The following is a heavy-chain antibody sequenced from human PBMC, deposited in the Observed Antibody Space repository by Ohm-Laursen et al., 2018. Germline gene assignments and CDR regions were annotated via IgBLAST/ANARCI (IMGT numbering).Heavy chain of an antibody. Sequence: LRLSCAASGFTFSNYAMYWVRQAPGKGLEWVSAISGSGGSTYYADSVKGRFTISRDNSKNTLYLQMNSLRAEDTAVYYCAKSGGYFDYWGQGTLVTVSS. CDR1: GFTFSNYA. D-gene: IGHD1-26*01. V-gene: IGHV3-23*01. J-gene: IGHJ4*02. CDR3: AKSGGYFDY. CDR2: ISGSGGST.